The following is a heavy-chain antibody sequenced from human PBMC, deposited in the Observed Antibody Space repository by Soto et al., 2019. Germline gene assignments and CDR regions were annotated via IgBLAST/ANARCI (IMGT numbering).Heavy chain of an antibody. D-gene: IGHD1-26*01. CDR1: GGSISSGGYS. CDR2: IYHSGST. V-gene: IGHV4-30-2*01. CDR3: AAGGGIPRYY. J-gene: IGHJ4*02. Sequence: QPQLQESGSGLVKPSQTLSLTCAVSGGSISSGGYSWSWIRQPPGTGLEWIGYIYHSGSTYYNPSLKSRVTIAVDRSQNQFSLKRSSVTAADTAVYYSAAGGGIPRYYWGQGTLVTVSS.